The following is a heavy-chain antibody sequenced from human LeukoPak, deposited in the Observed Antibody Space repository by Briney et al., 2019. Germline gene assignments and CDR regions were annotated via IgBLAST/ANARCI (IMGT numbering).Heavy chain of an antibody. CDR3: AKDLHRISGTSGY. CDR2: ISGSGGST. CDR1: GFTFSSYA. V-gene: IGHV3-23*01. Sequence: GGSLRLSCAASGFTFSSYAMSWVRQAPGKGLEWVSAISGSGGSTYYADSVEGRFTISRDNSKNTLYLQMNSLRAEDTAVYYCAKDLHRISGTSGYWGQGTLVTVSS. D-gene: IGHD1-26*01. J-gene: IGHJ4*02.